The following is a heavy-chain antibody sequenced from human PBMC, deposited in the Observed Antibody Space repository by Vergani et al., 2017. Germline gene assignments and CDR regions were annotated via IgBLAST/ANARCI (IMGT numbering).Heavy chain of an antibody. CDR3: ARDLISSSSRHFDY. CDR1: GFTFRSYD. Sequence: EVQLVESGGGLVQPGGSLRLSCAASGFTFRSYDMNWVRQAPGKGLEWVSYISHSGATIYYADSVRGRFTVSRDNAKNSLYLQMNSLRAEDTAVYYCARDLISSSSRHFDYWGQGTLVTVSS. V-gene: IGHV3-48*03. J-gene: IGHJ4*02. CDR2: ISHSGATI. D-gene: IGHD6-6*01.